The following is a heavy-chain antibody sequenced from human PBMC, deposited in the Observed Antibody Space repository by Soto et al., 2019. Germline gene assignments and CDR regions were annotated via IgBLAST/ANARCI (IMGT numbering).Heavy chain of an antibody. CDR1: SGSISSSDSY. J-gene: IGHJ6*02. V-gene: IGHV4-30-4*08. D-gene: IGHD3-3*02. Sequence: QVQLQESGPGLVKPSQTLSLTCSVSSGSISSSDSYWGLVRQPPGKGLEWIGYINLSGRTYYTPSRKSRASISIDTSKTPFSLRLTSVTAADTAGYFCARFSTLGKDYGVDVWGQGTTVTVSS. CDR2: INLSGRT. CDR3: ARFSTLGKDYGVDV.